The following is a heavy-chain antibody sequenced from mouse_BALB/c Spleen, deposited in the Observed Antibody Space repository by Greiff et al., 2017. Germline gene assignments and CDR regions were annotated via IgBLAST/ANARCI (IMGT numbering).Heavy chain of an antibody. CDR1: GYTFTSYW. CDR3: ARSDRGDY. CDR2: INPSNGRT. Sequence: QVQLQQPGAELVKPGASVKLSCKASGYTFTSYWMHWVKQRPGQGLEWIGEINPSNGRTNYNEKFKSKATLTVDKSSSTAYMQLNSLTSEDSAVYYCARSDRGDYWGQGTTLTVSS. J-gene: IGHJ2*01. V-gene: IGHV1S81*02.